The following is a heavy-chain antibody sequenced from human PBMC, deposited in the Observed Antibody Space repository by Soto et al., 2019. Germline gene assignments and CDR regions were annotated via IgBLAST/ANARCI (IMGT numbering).Heavy chain of an antibody. Sequence: QLQLQESGPGLVKPSETLSLTRTVSGGSISSSSYFWGWIRQPPGKGLEWIGSIYYSGSTYYNPSLKSRVTISVDTSKNQFSLKLSSVTAADTAVYYCARHDWNGVDYWGQGTLVTVSS. J-gene: IGHJ4*02. D-gene: IGHD1-1*01. CDR3: ARHDWNGVDY. CDR2: IYYSGST. CDR1: GGSISSSSYF. V-gene: IGHV4-39*01.